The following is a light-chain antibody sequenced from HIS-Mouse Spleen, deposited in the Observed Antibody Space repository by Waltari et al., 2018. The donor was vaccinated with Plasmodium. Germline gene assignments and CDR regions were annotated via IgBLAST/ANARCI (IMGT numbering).Light chain of an antibody. CDR3: AAWDDSLNGVV. CDR1: ISSIGSTT. CDR2: SNN. J-gene: IGLJ2*01. Sequence: QSVLTQPPSASGTPGQRVTISCSGSISSIGSTTVNWYQQLPGTAPKLLIYSNNRRPSGVPDRFSGSKSGTSAYLAISGLQSEDEADYYCAAWDDSLNGVVFAGGTKLTVL. V-gene: IGLV1-44*01.